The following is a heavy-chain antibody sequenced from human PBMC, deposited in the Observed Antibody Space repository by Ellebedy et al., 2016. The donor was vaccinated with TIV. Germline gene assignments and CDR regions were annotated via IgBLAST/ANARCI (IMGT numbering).Heavy chain of an antibody. CDR2: IYSSGRT. CDR3: AREGYSGEVIDY. CDR1: GGSVSSANYY. V-gene: IGHV4-61*01. Sequence: MPSETLSLTCTVSGGSVSSANYYWTWFRQPPGKGLEWIGYIYSSGRTDYKHSLKSRMAVSVDTSRNQISLKLSSVTAADTAVYYCAREGYSGEVIDYWGQGTLVTVSS. D-gene: IGHD6-13*01. J-gene: IGHJ4*02.